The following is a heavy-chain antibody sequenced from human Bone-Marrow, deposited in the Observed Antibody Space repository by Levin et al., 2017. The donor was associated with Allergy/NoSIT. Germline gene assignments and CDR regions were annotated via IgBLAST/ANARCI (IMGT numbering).Heavy chain of an antibody. V-gene: IGHV3-23*01. Sequence: PGESLKISCAASGFTFSSYAMSWVRQAPGKGLEWVSAISGSGGSTYYADSVKGRFTISRDNSKNTLYLQMNSLRAEDTAVYYCAKSLRKREDPRHGMDVWGQGTTVTVSS. J-gene: IGHJ6*02. CDR3: AKSLRKREDPRHGMDV. D-gene: IGHD6-25*01. CDR2: ISGSGGST. CDR1: GFTFSSYA.